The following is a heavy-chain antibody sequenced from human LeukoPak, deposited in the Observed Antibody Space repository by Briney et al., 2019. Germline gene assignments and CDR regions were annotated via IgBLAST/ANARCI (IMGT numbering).Heavy chain of an antibody. D-gene: IGHD6-19*01. Sequence: SETLSLTCTVSGGSISGYYWTWIRQLPGKGLEWIGYIYNSGITNYNPSLKSRVTVSVDTSKNQFSLRLTSVTAADTAVYYCARTAGVAVAGSRQYFDYWGQGTLVTVSS. V-gene: IGHV4-59*08. CDR1: GGSISGYY. CDR3: ARTAGVAVAGSRQYFDY. J-gene: IGHJ4*02. CDR2: IYNSGIT.